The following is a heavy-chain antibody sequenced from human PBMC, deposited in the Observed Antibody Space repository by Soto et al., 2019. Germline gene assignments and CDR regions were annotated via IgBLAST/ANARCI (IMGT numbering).Heavy chain of an antibody. Sequence: QVQLVQSGAEVKKPGASVKVSCKASGYTFTSYGISWVRQAPGQGLEWMGWISAYNGNKNYAQKLQGRVTMNTDTSKSKAYMELRSLRSDATAVYYCTRCGAEAYYDFWSGYYIDYWGQGTLVTVSS. D-gene: IGHD3-3*01. CDR1: GYTFTSYG. J-gene: IGHJ4*02. CDR2: ISAYNGNK. CDR3: TRCGAEAYYDFWSGYYIDY. V-gene: IGHV1-18*01.